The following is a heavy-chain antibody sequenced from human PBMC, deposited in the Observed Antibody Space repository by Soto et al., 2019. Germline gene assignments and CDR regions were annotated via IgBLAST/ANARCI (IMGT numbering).Heavy chain of an antibody. CDR1: GYTFTSYG. J-gene: IGHJ4*02. CDR3: AREVRYSGSYIPFSY. CDR2: ISANNGNT. D-gene: IGHD1-26*01. V-gene: IGHV1-18*04. Sequence: QVQLVQSGAEVKKPGASVKVSCKASGYTFTSYGISWVRQAPGKGLEWMGWISANNGNTNYAQKLQGRVTMTTDTSTSTAYMELRSLRSDDTAVYYCAREVRYSGSYIPFSYWGQGTLVTVSS.